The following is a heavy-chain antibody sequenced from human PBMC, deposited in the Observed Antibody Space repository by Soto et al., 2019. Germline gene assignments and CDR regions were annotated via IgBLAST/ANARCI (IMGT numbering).Heavy chain of an antibody. Sequence: SETRSLTCAVSGASFTSNNWWTWVRQPPGQGLEWIGEIYRTGSTNYNPSLKSRVTISLDKSENQFSLKVTSLTAADTAVYYCASRDPGTSVDYWGQGTLVTVSS. D-gene: IGHD1-7*01. CDR3: ASRDPGTSVDY. CDR2: IYRTGST. CDR1: GASFTSNNW. V-gene: IGHV4-4*02. J-gene: IGHJ4*02.